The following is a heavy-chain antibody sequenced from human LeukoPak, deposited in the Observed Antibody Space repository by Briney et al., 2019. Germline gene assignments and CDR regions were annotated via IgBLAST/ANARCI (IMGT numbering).Heavy chain of an antibody. Sequence: GESLRLSCAASGFSLSGYGMNWVRQTPGKGLEWISYISSSMSITYYADSVKGRFTISRDNAKNSLYLQMNGLADEDTAVYYCARGSLNYYASGSYYMVFWGQGTLVTVSS. CDR2: ISSSMSIT. CDR3: ARGSLNYYASGSYYMVF. J-gene: IGHJ4*02. CDR1: GFSLSGYG. D-gene: IGHD3-10*01. V-gene: IGHV3-48*02.